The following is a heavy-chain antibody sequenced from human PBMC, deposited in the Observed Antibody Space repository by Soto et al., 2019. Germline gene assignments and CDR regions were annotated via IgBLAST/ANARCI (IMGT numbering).Heavy chain of an antibody. Sequence: QVQLVESGGGLVKPGGSLRLSCAASGFTFSDYYMSWIRQAPGKGLEWVSYISSSGSTIYYADSVKGRFTISRDNAKNSLYLQMNSLGAEDPAVYYCARERRPWLRSDPGSEPRSQYYFDYWGQGALVTVSS. D-gene: IGHD5-12*01. J-gene: IGHJ4*02. CDR2: ISSSGSTI. CDR1: GFTFSDYY. V-gene: IGHV3-11*01. CDR3: ARERRPWLRSDPGSEPRSQYYFDY.